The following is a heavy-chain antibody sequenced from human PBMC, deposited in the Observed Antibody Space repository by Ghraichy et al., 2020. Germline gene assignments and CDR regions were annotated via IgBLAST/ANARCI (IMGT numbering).Heavy chain of an antibody. Sequence: GGSLRLSCVASGFSSSNYWINWVRQTPGKGLEWVANIDQDGSENWFLDSVRGRFTISRDNAKNSVYLQMNSLRAEDTAVYFCATGDYYIWYFHLWGRGTLLTVSS. CDR1: GFSSSNYW. CDR3: ATGDYYIWYFHL. D-gene: IGHD3-9*01. V-gene: IGHV3-7*03. J-gene: IGHJ2*01. CDR2: IDQDGSEN.